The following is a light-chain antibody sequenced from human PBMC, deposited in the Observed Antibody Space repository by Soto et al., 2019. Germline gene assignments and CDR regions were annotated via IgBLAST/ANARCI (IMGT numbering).Light chain of an antibody. CDR3: QELNSYPRT. Sequence: IQLTQSPSSLSPSVVDGVTLTCRASQGISSSLAWYQQKPGKAPKLLIYAASTLQSGVTSRFSGSGSGTDFTITISSLQPEDFATYYCQELNSYPRTFGQGTRLDIK. CDR2: AAS. J-gene: IGKJ5*01. CDR1: QGISSS. V-gene: IGKV1-9*01.